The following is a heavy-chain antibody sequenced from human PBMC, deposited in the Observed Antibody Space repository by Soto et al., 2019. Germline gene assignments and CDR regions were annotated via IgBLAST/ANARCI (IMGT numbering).Heavy chain of an antibody. CDR2: ISDDGTNK. D-gene: IGHD2-8*01. V-gene: IGHV3-30-3*01. CDR1: GFTFSIFA. Sequence: QVQLVESGGGVVQPGRSLRLSCAASGFTFSIFAMHWVRQAPGKGLEWVAVISDDGTNKYYADSVQGRFTISRDNSKNTLYLEMNSLRAEDTAVYYCARSLGTKGSFDYWGQGTLVTVSS. CDR3: ARSLGTKGSFDY. J-gene: IGHJ4*02.